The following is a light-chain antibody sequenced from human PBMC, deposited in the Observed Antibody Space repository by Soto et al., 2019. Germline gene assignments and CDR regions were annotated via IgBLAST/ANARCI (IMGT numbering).Light chain of an antibody. CDR1: QSVSIY. CDR3: QQRSNWPPKIT. V-gene: IGKV3-11*01. CDR2: DAS. J-gene: IGKJ5*01. Sequence: EIVLAQSPATLSFSPGERSTLSCSSSQSVSIYLAWYQQKPGQAPRLLIYDASNRATGIPARFSGSGSGTDFTLTISSLEPEDFAVYYCQQRSNWPPKITFGQGTRLEIK.